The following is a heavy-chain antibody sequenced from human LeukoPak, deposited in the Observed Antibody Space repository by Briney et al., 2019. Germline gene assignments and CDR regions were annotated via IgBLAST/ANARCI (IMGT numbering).Heavy chain of an antibody. Sequence: GGSLRLSCAASGFTISSNWMTWVRQAPGKGLEWVANINQDGSEKNYVDSVKGRFTISRDNAKNSLYLQMNSLRAEDTAVYYCARDLGWGAVAGTGYFDYWGQGTLVTVSS. CDR1: GFTISSNW. CDR2: INQDGSEK. V-gene: IGHV3-7*01. CDR3: ARDLGWGAVAGTGYFDY. J-gene: IGHJ4*02. D-gene: IGHD6-19*01.